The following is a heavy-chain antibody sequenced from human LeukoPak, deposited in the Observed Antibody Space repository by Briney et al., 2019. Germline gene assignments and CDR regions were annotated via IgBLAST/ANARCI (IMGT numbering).Heavy chain of an antibody. D-gene: IGHD2-15*01. V-gene: IGHV4-59*08. J-gene: IGHJ4*02. CDR1: GGSISSYY. CDR2: IYYSGST. Sequence: SETLSLTCTVSGGSISSYYWSWIRQPPGKGLEWIGYIYYSGSTNYNPSLKSRVTISRDTSKNQFSLNLRSVTAADTAVYFCARQRSGLPGYWGQGILVTVSS. CDR3: ARQRSGLPGY.